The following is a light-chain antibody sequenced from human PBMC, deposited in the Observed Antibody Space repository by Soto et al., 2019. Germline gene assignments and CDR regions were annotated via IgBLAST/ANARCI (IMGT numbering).Light chain of an antibody. CDR2: AAS. J-gene: IGKJ3*01. CDR3: QKYSSVPV. Sequence: DIQMTQSPTSLSASVGDRVTITCRASQGIRNYVAWYQQIPGKAPKLLIYAASTLQSGVPSRFSGSGSGTDFTRTINSHLPEDVAISSCQKYSSVPVFGPGTKVEIK. CDR1: QGIRNY. V-gene: IGKV1-27*01.